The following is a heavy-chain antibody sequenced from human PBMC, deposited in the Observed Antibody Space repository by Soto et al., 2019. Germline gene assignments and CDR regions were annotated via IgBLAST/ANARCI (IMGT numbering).Heavy chain of an antibody. V-gene: IGHV1-24*01. D-gene: IGHD5-18*01. CDR3: ATGGVDTAMVAY. J-gene: IGHJ4*02. CDR1: GYTLTELS. CDR2: FDPEDGET. Sequence: RASVKVSCKVSGYTLTELSMHWVRQAPGKGLEWMGGFDPEDGETIYAQKFQGRVTMTEDTSTDTAYMELSSLRSEDPAGYYCATGGVDTAMVAYWGQGPLVTVSS.